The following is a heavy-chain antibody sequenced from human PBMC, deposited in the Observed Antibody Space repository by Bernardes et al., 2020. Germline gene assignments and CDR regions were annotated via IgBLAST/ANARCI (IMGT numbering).Heavy chain of an antibody. V-gene: IGHV1-8*01. CDR2: MNPNSGNT. J-gene: IGHJ3*02. CDR3: ARAYSGSYYAFDI. D-gene: IGHD1-26*01. CDR1: GYTFTSYD. Sequence: ASVKVSCKASGYTFTSYDITWVRQATGQGLEWMGWMNPNSGNTGYAQKFQGRVTMTRNTSINTAYMELSSLRSEDTAVYYCARAYSGSYYAFDIWGQGTMVTVSS.